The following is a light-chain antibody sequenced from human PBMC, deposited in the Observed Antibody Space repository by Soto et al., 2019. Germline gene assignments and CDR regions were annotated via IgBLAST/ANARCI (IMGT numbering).Light chain of an antibody. CDR1: SSDVGSYNL. Sequence: QSALTQPASVSGSPGQSITIPCTGASSDVGSYNLVSWYQQHPGKAPKLMIYEVSRRPSGISNRFSGSKSGNTASLTISGLQAEDEADYYCCSYAGSPAFVIFVGGTKLTVL. V-gene: IGLV2-23*02. J-gene: IGLJ2*01. CDR3: CSYAGSPAFVI. CDR2: EVS.